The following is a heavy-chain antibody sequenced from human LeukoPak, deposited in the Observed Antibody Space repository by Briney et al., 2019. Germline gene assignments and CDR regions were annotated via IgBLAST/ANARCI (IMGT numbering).Heavy chain of an antibody. CDR2: ITAYNGNT. CDR3: ARDVGSGANPYYFDY. CDR1: GYTFTCYG. Sequence: ASVKVSCKASGYTFTCYGISWVRQAPGQGLEWMGWITAYNGNTNYAQHLHDRVTMTTDTSTSTAYMDLRSLRSDDTAVYYCARDVGSGANPYYFDYWGRGTLVTVSS. V-gene: IGHV1-18*01. J-gene: IGHJ4*02. D-gene: IGHD3-10*01.